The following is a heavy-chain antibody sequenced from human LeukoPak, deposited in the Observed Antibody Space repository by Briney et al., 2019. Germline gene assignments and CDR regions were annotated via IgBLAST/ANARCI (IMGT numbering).Heavy chain of an antibody. D-gene: IGHD4-11*01. CDR2: IYYSGST. V-gene: IGHV4-59*01. CDR1: GGSISSYY. Sequence: PSETLSLTCTVSGGSISSYYWSWIRQPPGKGLEWIGYIYYSGSTNYNPSLKSRVTISVDTSKNQFSLKLSSVTAADTAVYYCARALDYSPPNNWFDPWGQGTLVTVSS. CDR3: ARALDYSPPNNWFDP. J-gene: IGHJ5*02.